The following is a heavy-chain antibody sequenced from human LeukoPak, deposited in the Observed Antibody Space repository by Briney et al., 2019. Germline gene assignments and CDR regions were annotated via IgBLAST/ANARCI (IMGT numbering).Heavy chain of an antibody. Sequence: ASVMVSCKTSGYTFTSYGISWVRQAPGQGLEWMGWISAYNGNTNYAQKVQGRVTMTTDTSTSTAYMELRSLRSDDTAVYYCASGYLSGSTYYFDYWGQGTLVTVSS. V-gene: IGHV1-18*01. CDR3: ASGYLSGSTYYFDY. D-gene: IGHD1-26*01. J-gene: IGHJ4*02. CDR2: ISAYNGNT. CDR1: GYTFTSYG.